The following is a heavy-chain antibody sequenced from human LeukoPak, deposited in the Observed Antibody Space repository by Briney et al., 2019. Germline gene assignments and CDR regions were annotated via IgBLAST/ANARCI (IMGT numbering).Heavy chain of an antibody. CDR3: ARYGGSGTYFFDY. Sequence: SETLSLTCAVSGGSISSSNWWSWIRQPPGKGLEWIGYIYDSGSTYYNPSLKSRVTISLDRSKNQFSLKLSSVTAADTAVYYCARYGGSGTYFFDYWGRGTLVTVSS. CDR2: IYDSGST. D-gene: IGHD3-10*01. V-gene: IGHV4-30-2*01. J-gene: IGHJ4*02. CDR1: GGSISSSNW.